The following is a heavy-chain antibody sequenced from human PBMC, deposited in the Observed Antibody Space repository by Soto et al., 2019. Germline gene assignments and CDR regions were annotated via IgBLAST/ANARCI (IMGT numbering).Heavy chain of an antibody. D-gene: IGHD3-16*01. CDR3: AREGVGTFFFVY. CDR2: INPSGLTI. CDR1: GYTSTGYH. J-gene: IGHJ4*02. Sequence: ASVKVSCKASGYTSTGYHMNWVRQAPGQGLEWMGIINPSGLTISYAQKFQGRLTMTRDTSTTTVYMELSTLSSEDTAGYYCAREGVGTFFFVYWGQGTLVTVSS. V-gene: IGHV1-46*01.